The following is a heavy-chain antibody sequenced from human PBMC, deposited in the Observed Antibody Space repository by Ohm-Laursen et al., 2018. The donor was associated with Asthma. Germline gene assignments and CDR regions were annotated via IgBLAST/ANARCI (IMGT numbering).Heavy chain of an antibody. J-gene: IGHJ4*02. V-gene: IGHV3-30*03. CDR2: ISYDGSYQ. D-gene: IGHD2/OR15-2a*01. CDR3: ARLSCNGNCLQLYYLDY. CDR1: GFTFRNYD. Sequence: SLRLSCAASGFTFRNYDMHWVRQAPGKGLERVAAISYDGSYQYYADSVKGRFTISRDNSKNTLYLQMNSLRAEDTAVYYCARLSCNGNCLQLYYLDYWGQGARVTVSS.